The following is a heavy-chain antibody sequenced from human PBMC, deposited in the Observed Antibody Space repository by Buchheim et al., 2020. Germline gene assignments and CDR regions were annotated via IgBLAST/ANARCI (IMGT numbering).Heavy chain of an antibody. CDR2: IKEDGSEK. D-gene: IGHD2-15*01. J-gene: IGHJ4*02. V-gene: IGHV3-7*01. Sequence: EEQLVESGGGLVQPGGSLRLSCAASGFTFGSYWMSWVRQAPGKGLEWVAKIKEDGSEKYYVDSVKGRFTISRDNSKNKLYLQMNSLRAEDTAVYYCASGVDWGQGTL. CDR3: ASGVD. CDR1: GFTFGSYW.